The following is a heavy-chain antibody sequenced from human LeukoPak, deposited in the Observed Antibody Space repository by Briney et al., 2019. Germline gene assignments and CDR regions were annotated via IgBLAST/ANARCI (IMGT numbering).Heavy chain of an antibody. Sequence: SETLSLTCSVSGGSVSGYYWTWIRQPAGKGLEWIGRIYTSGSTNYNPSLKSRVTISVDTSKNQFSLKLSSATAADTAVYYCARGVGDPNWFDPWGQGTLVTVSS. CDR3: ARGVGDPNWFDP. CDR1: GGSVSGYY. D-gene: IGHD1-26*01. V-gene: IGHV4-4*07. CDR2: IYTSGST. J-gene: IGHJ5*02.